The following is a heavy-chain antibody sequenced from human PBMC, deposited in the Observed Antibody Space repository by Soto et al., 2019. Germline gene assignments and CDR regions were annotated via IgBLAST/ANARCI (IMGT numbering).Heavy chain of an antibody. J-gene: IGHJ4*02. Sequence: QVQLVESGGGVVQPGRSLRLSCAASGFTFSSYAMHWVRQAPGKGLEWVAVISYDGSNKYYADSVKGRFTITRDNSKNTLYLQMNSLRAEDTAVYYCARVREGTVGSRYFDYWGQGTLVTVSS. V-gene: IGHV3-30-3*01. CDR3: ARVREGTVGSRYFDY. CDR1: GFTFSSYA. D-gene: IGHD1-1*01. CDR2: ISYDGSNK.